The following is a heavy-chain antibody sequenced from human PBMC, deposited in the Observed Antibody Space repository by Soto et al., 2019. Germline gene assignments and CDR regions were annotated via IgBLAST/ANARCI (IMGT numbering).Heavy chain of an antibody. Sequence: SETLSLTCTVSGGSISSSSYYCRWIRQPPGKGLEWIGSIYYSVSTYHNPSLKSRVTISVDTSKNQFSLKLGSVTAADTAVYYCAGYRYYDILTGYYNVMGYFDYWGQGTLVT. J-gene: IGHJ4*02. CDR3: AGYRYYDILTGYYNVMGYFDY. V-gene: IGHV4-39*01. CDR1: GGSISSSSYY. CDR2: IYYSVST. D-gene: IGHD3-9*01.